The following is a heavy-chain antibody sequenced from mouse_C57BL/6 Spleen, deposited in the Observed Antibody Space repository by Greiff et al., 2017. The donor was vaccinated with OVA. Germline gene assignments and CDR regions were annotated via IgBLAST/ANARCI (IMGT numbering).Heavy chain of an antibody. Sequence: EVKLMESGGDLVKPGGSLKLSCAASGFTFSSYGMSWVRQTPDKRLEWVATISSGGSYTYYPDSVKGRFTISRDNAKNTLYLQMSSLKSEDTAMYYCARQRVELWYFDVWGTGTTVTVSS. D-gene: IGHD1-1*02. J-gene: IGHJ1*03. CDR3: ARQRVELWYFDV. V-gene: IGHV5-6*01. CDR2: ISSGGSYT. CDR1: GFTFSSYG.